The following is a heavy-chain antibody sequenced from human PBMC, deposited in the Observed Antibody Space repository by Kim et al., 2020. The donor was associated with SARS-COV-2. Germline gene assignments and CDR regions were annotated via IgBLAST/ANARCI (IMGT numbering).Heavy chain of an antibody. CDR1: GFSVDKFA. CDR2: IYWNGGWT. D-gene: IGHD4-17*01. CDR3: TRDLNPGGADV. Sequence: GGSLRLSCVISGFSVDKFAIHWVRQVPGKGLEWVSGIYWNGGWTGYADSVKGRFTISRDKAKNSLYLQMNSLRVEDSALYYCTRDLNPGGADVWGQGTTVTVSS. V-gene: IGHV3-20*04. J-gene: IGHJ6*02.